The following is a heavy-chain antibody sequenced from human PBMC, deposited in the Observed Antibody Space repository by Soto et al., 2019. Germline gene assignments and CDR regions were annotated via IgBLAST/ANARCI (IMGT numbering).Heavy chain of an antibody. CDR2: MDPGSGDT. CDR3: ARMETFGSLNWFDP. V-gene: IGHV1-8*01. Sequence: ASVKVSCKASGYFFTNNDVSWVRQATGQGLEWMGWMDPGSGDTGYAQKFQGRVTMTRDVSIATAYMELSSLRSDDTAIYYCARMETFGSLNWFDPWGQGNLVTVSS. CDR1: GYFFTNND. J-gene: IGHJ5*02. D-gene: IGHD3-16*01.